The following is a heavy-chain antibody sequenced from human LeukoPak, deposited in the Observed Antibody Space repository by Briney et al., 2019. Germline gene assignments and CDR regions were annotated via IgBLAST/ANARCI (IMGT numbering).Heavy chain of an antibody. CDR2: INHSGST. V-gene: IGHV4-34*01. Sequence: SETLSLTCAVYGGSFSGYCWSWIRQPPGKGLEWIGEINHSGSTNYNPSLKSRVTISVDTSKNQFSLKLTSVTAADTAVYYCARGRILLWFGEYPNWFDPWGQGTLVTVSS. CDR3: ARGRILLWFGEYPNWFDP. CDR1: GGSFSGYC. J-gene: IGHJ5*02. D-gene: IGHD3-10*01.